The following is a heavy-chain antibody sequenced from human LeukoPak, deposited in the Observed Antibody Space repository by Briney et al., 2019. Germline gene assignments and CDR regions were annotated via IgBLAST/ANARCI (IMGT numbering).Heavy chain of an antibody. CDR1: GGTHSSYA. J-gene: IGHJ4*02. CDR2: IIPIFGTA. V-gene: IGHV1-69*05. CDR3: ARDKNKVGSSWYFPNFDY. Sequence: SVKVSCKASGGTHSSYAISWVRQAPGQGLEWMGRIIPIFGTANYAQKFQGRVTITTDESTSTAYMELSSLRSEDTAVYYCARDKNKVGSSWYFPNFDYWGQGTLVTVSS. D-gene: IGHD6-13*01.